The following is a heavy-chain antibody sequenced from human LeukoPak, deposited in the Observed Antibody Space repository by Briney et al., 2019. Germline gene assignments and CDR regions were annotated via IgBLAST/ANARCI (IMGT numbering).Heavy chain of an antibody. J-gene: IGHJ4*02. Sequence: SETLSLTCTVSGGSISSSPYFWAWIRQPPGKGLEWIGSISYTGNTYYNPSLKSRVTISVDTTKTQFYLKLSSVTAADTAVYYCARVARHDYTYFPGGNYFDYGGQGTLVTVSS. CDR1: GGSISSSPYF. CDR2: ISYTGNT. D-gene: IGHD5-24*01. V-gene: IGHV4-39*07. CDR3: ARVARHDYTYFPGGNYFDY.